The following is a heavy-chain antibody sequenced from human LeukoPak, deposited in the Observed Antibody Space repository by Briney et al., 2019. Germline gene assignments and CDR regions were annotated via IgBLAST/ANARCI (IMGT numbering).Heavy chain of an antibody. Sequence: GGALQISCKGSGYLFTSYWIGGGRQMPGKGLEGMGIIYPGESDTRYRPSFQGQVTISADKSISTAYLQWSSLKASDTAMYYCARLGGSGSYYKIDYFDYWGQGTLVTVSS. CDR2: IYPGESDT. J-gene: IGHJ4*02. CDR3: ARLGGSGSYYKIDYFDY. D-gene: IGHD3-10*01. V-gene: IGHV5-51*01. CDR1: GYLFTSYW.